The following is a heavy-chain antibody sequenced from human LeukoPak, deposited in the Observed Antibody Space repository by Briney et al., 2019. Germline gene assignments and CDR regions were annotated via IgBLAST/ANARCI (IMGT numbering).Heavy chain of an antibody. V-gene: IGHV3-9*01. J-gene: IGHJ4*02. CDR1: GFNFDDFG. CDR3: AKGINGYASGWYEL. CDR2: ISWNSGSI. D-gene: IGHD6-19*01. Sequence: GGSLRLSCAASGFNFDDFGMHWVRQVPGKGLEWVSGISWNSGSIGYADSVKGRFTISRDNAKNSLFLQMNNVRAEDTALYYCAKGINGYASGWYELWGQGTLVTVSS.